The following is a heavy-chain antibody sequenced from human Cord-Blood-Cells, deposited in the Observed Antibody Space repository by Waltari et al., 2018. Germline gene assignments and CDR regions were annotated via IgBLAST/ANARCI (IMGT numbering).Heavy chain of an antibody. V-gene: IGHV3-13*01. CDR2: IGTAGDT. CDR3: ARVGQLGFDY. Sequence: EVQLVESGGGLVQPGGSLRLSCAASGFTFSSYDMHWVRHATGKGLEGVSAIGTAGDTYYPGSGKGRFTISRENAKNSLYLQMNSLRAGDTAVYYCARVGQLGFDYWGQGTLVTVSS. J-gene: IGHJ4*02. CDR1: GFTFSSYD. D-gene: IGHD6-6*01.